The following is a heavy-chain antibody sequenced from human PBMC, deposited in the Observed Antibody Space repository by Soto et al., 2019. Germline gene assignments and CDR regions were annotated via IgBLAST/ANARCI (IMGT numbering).Heavy chain of an antibody. CDR3: ARVERWTATNVVDAFDI. V-gene: IGHV4-34*01. CDR2: MSHSGGT. J-gene: IGHJ3*02. CDR1: GGSVNSGNYY. Sequence: QVQLQQWGAGLLKPSETLSLTCAVFGGSVNSGNYYWSWIRQPPGKGLEWIGEMSHSGGTHFNPSLKSRVTISVDTSKNQYSLKMSSVTAADSALSYCARVERWTATNVVDAFDIWGPGTMVTVSS. D-gene: IGHD1-1*01.